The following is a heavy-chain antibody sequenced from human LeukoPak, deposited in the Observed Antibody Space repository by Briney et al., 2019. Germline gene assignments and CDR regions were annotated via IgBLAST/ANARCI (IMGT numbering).Heavy chain of an antibody. CDR3: ASRDGQYSSGWYQFNN. J-gene: IGHJ4*02. CDR2: FYHGGST. V-gene: IGHV4-38-2*02. CDR1: GYSISTGYY. Sequence: SETLSLTCTVSGYSISTGYYWDWIRQPPGKGLEWIGTFYHGGSTYYNPSLKSRVTISVDTSKNQFSLNLTSVTAADTAVYYCASRDGQYSSGWYQFNNWGQGTLVTVSS. D-gene: IGHD6-19*01.